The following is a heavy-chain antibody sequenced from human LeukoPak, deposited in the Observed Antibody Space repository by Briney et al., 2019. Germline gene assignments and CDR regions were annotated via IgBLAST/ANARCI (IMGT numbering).Heavy chain of an antibody. V-gene: IGHV5-51*01. J-gene: IGHJ4*02. CDR3: ARVPCTGGSCSRTFDY. D-gene: IGHD2-8*02. CDR2: INAADSDT. Sequence: GESLKISCQGSGYSFSTYWIGWVRQVPGKGLEWMGLINAADSDTRYSPSFQGQVLISVDKSISTAYLQWGNLKATDTAFYYCARVPCTGGSCSRTFDYWGQGTLVTVYS. CDR1: GYSFSTYW.